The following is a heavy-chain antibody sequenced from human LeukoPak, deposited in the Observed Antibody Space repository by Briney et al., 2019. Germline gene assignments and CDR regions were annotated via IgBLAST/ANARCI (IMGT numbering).Heavy chain of an antibody. J-gene: IGHJ4*02. V-gene: IGHV4-39*01. D-gene: IGHD5-18*01. CDR2: IYYGGST. CDR3: ARHPQPFDY. Sequence: SETLSLTCTVSGGSISSSSYYWGWIRQPPGKGLEWIGSIYYGGSTYYNPSLKSRVTISVDTSKNQFSLKLSSVTAADTAVYYCARHPQPFDYWGQGTLVTVSS. CDR1: GGSISSSSYY.